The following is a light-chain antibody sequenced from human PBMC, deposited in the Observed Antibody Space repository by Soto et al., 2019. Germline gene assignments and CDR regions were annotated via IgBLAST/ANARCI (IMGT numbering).Light chain of an antibody. CDR1: QSIRHY. CDR2: GAS. CDR3: QHHNSYSQT. V-gene: IGKV1-5*01. J-gene: IGKJ1*01. Sequence: DIQMTQSPLTLSASVGDRVTITCRASQSIRHYLAWYQQMPGKAPKLLIYGASTLQSGVPSRFSGSGSGTEFTLTISSLQPDDFGTYFCQHHNSYSQTFGQGTKV.